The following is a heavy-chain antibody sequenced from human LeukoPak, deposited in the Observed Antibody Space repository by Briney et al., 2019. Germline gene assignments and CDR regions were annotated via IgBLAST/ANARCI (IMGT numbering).Heavy chain of an antibody. CDR1: GFTFSSYW. Sequence: GGSLRLSCAATGFTFSSYWMSWVRQAPGKGLEWVANIKQDGSEKYYVDSVRGRFTIFRDNAKNTLFLQMNSLRPEDTAVYYCSRGQHRVTYSDDGFDIWGQGTMVTVSS. CDR2: IKQDGSEK. D-gene: IGHD4-11*01. CDR3: SRGQHRVTYSDDGFDI. J-gene: IGHJ3*02. V-gene: IGHV3-7*01.